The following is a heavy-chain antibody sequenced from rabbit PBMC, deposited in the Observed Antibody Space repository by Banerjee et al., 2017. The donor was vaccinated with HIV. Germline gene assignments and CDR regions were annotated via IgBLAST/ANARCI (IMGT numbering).Heavy chain of an antibody. Sequence: QQQLEESGGGLVKPGGTLTLTCKASGIDFSSGYDMCWVRQPPGKGLEWIGCIGAGSGATYYATWAKGRFTISKTSSTTVALQMTSLTAADTATCFCTRGSAYAGADYDLWGQGTLVTVS. CDR1: GIDFSSGYD. J-gene: IGHJ3*01. D-gene: IGHD4-2*01. V-gene: IGHV1S45*01. CDR3: TRGSAYAGADYDL. CDR2: IGAGSGAT.